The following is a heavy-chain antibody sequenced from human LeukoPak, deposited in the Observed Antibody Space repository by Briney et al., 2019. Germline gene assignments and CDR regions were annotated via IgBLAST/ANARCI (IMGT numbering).Heavy chain of an antibody. Sequence: GGSLRLSCAASGFTFSDYYMSWIRQAPGKGLEWVSYISSSGSTIYYADSVKGRFTISRDNAKNSLYLEMNSLGVEDTAVYYCTREHRASFYDYWGQGTLVTVSS. D-gene: IGHD2-2*01. J-gene: IGHJ4*02. CDR2: ISSSGSTI. CDR3: TREHRASFYDY. V-gene: IGHV3-11*04. CDR1: GFTFSDYY.